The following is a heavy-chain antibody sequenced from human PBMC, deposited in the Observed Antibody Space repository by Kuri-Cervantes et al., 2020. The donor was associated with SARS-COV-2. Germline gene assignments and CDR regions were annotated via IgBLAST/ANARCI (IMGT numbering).Heavy chain of an antibody. CDR3: ARAPETMNCSSTSCYYYYYMDV. CDR2: INHSGST. V-gene: IGHV4-34*01. D-gene: IGHD2-2*01. J-gene: IGHJ6*03. CDR1: GGSFSGYY. Sequence: ESLKISCAVYGGSFSGYYWSWIRQPPGKGLEWIGEINHSGSTNYNPSLKSRVTISVDTSKNQFSLKLSSVTAADTAVYYCARAPETMNCSSTSCYYYYYMDVWGKGTTVTVSS.